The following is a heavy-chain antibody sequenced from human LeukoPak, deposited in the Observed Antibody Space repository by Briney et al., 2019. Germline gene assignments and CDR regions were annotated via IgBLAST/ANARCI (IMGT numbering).Heavy chain of an antibody. J-gene: IGHJ4*02. CDR1: GFTFSNYA. CDR2: ISGSGGST. V-gene: IGHV3-23*01. Sequence: GGSLRLSCAASGFTFSNYAMNWVRQAPGKGLEWVSGISGSGGSTYYADSVKGRFTISRDNSKNTLYLQMNSLRAEDTAVYYCAKEGMVRGVIRGGDFDYWGQGTLVTVSS. CDR3: AKEGMVRGVIRGGDFDY. D-gene: IGHD3-10*01.